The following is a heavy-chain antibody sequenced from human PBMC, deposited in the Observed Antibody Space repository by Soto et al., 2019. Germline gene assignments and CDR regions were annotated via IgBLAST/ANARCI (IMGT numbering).Heavy chain of an antibody. D-gene: IGHD6-13*01. CDR3: AQDVYGIRWYLPVSAF. J-gene: IGHJ4*02. Sequence: PGKGLEWVSAISGSGGSTYYADSVKGRFTISRDNSKNTLYLQMNSLRAEDTAVYYCAQDVYGIRWYLPVSAFWGKGTPVPVS. V-gene: IGHV3-23*01. CDR2: ISGSGGST.